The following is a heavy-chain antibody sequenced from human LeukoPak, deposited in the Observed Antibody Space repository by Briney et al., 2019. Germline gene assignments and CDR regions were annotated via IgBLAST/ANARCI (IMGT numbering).Heavy chain of an antibody. J-gene: IGHJ4*02. CDR3: ARGQMAGY. V-gene: IGHV3-7*05. Sequence: GGSLTLSCAASGFPFSSNWMSCVRQAPGKGRQWVANIKPDGSEKPYVDSVKGRFTISRDNAKNSLYLQMNSLRAEDTAVYCCARGQMAGYWGQGTLVTVSS. D-gene: IGHD5-24*01. CDR1: GFPFSSNW. CDR2: IKPDGSEK.